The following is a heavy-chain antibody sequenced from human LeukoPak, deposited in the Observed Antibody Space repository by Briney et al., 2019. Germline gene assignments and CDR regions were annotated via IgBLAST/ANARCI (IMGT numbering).Heavy chain of an antibody. D-gene: IGHD3-10*01. Sequence: ASVKVSCKASGYTFTSCGISWVRQAPGQGLEWMGWISAYNGNTNYAQKLQGRVTMTTDTSTSTAYMELRSLRSDDTAVYYCARDTYYYGSGSYLLGTYYYYGMDVWGKGTTVTVSS. J-gene: IGHJ6*04. CDR2: ISAYNGNT. CDR1: GYTFTSCG. CDR3: ARDTYYYGSGSYLLGTYYYYGMDV. V-gene: IGHV1-18*04.